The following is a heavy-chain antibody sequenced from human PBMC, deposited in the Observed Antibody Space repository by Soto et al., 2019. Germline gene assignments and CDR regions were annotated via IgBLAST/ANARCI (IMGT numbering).Heavy chain of an antibody. CDR2: IVPLPGTT. Sequence: QVQLVQSGAAVRKPGSSVKVSCKASGGTFTKYAITWVRQAPRQGLERMGGIVPLPGTTNYAQKFRGRVTISADESTSTDYLELSSLRSEDTAVYYCASGVGGLGGSSGWPDYAFDVWGQGTMVIVSS. D-gene: IGHD6-19*01. CDR1: GGTFTKYA. CDR3: ASGVGGLGGSSGWPDYAFDV. J-gene: IGHJ3*01. V-gene: IGHV1-69*01.